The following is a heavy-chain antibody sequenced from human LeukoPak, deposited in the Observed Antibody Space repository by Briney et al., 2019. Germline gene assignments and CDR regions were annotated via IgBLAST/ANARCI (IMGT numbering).Heavy chain of an antibody. CDR1: GFTFSSYG. CDR3: ARDSGITMVRGPDY. CDR2: IWYDGSNK. D-gene: IGHD3-10*01. V-gene: IGHV3-33*01. J-gene: IGHJ4*02. Sequence: GGSLRLSCAASGFTFSSYGMHWVRQAPGKGLEWVAVIWYDGSNKYYADSVKGRFTISRDNSKNTLYLQMNSLRAADTAVYYCARDSGITMVRGPDYWGQGTLVTVSS.